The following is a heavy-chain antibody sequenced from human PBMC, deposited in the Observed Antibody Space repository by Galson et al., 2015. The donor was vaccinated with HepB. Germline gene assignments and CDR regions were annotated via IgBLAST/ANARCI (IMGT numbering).Heavy chain of an antibody. J-gene: IGHJ4*02. Sequence: SLRLSCAVSGFPFNRYRMSWVRQAPGKGLEWVANIKQDGSQRYYVDSVTGRFIISRDNAKNSLFLQMNSLRAEDTAVYYCARLNYYFLSGDYYGDYYFDSWGPGTLVTVSS. CDR2: IKQDGSQR. V-gene: IGHV3-7*03. CDR3: ARLNYYFLSGDYYGDYYFDS. D-gene: IGHD3/OR15-3a*01. CDR1: GFPFNRYR.